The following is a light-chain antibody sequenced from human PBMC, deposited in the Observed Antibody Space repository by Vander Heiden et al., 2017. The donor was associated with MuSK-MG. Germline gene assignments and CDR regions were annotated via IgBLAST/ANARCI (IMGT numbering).Light chain of an antibody. Sequence: DIQMTQSPSSLSASVGDRVTITCRASQGISNSSAWYQQRPGKAPKLLLYAASRLESGVPSRFSGSGSGTDYTLTISSLQSEDFATYYCQQYDRTPRTFGQGTKVEIK. CDR2: AAS. J-gene: IGKJ1*01. V-gene: IGKV1-NL1*01. CDR1: QGISNS. CDR3: QQYDRTPRT.